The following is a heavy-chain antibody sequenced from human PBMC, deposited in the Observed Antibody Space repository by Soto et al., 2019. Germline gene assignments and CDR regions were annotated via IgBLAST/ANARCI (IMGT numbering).Heavy chain of an antibody. D-gene: IGHD4-17*01. V-gene: IGHV4-34*01. CDR2: VDHSGST. J-gene: IGHJ4*02. Sequence: SETLSLTCVVSGGSFSGYYWTWIRQAPGKGLEWIGEVDHSGSTRYNPSLKSRVTISVDRSKNQFSLKLSSVTAADTAVYYCARSQTTVTSYDYWGQGTLVTVS. CDR3: ARSQTTVTSYDY. CDR1: GGSFSGYY.